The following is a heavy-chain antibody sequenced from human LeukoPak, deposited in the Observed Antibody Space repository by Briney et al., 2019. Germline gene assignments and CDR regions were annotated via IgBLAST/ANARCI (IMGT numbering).Heavy chain of an antibody. D-gene: IGHD3-10*01. CDR3: TRDNYYGSGSYQY. CDR1: GFTFNTYS. CDR2: IRSKAYGGTT. J-gene: IGHJ4*02. Sequence: GGSLRLSCAASGFTFNTYSMNWVRQAPGKGLEWVGFIRSKAYGGTTEYAASVKGRFTISRDDSKSIAYLQMNSLKTEDTAVYYCTRDNYYGSGSYQYWGQGTLVTVSS. V-gene: IGHV3-49*04.